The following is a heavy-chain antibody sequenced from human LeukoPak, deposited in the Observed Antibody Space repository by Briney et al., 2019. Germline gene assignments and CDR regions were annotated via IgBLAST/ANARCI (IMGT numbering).Heavy chain of an antibody. V-gene: IGHV1-69*13. Sequence: ASVKVSCKASGGTLSSYAISWVRQAPGQGLEWMGGIIPIFGTANYAQKFQGRVTITADESTSTAYMELSSLRSEDTAVYFCARAQLPFNWFDPWGQGTLVTVYS. J-gene: IGHJ5*02. D-gene: IGHD2-2*01. CDR2: IIPIFGTA. CDR1: GGTLSSYA. CDR3: ARAQLPFNWFDP.